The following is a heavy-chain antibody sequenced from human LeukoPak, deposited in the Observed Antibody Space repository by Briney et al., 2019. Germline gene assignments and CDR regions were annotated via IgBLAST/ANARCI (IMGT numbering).Heavy chain of an antibody. CDR1: GFTFSSSW. J-gene: IGHJ5*02. V-gene: IGHV3-74*01. CDR2: IKNDGTSI. Sequence: GGSLRLSCAASGFTFSSSWMHWVRQAPGKGLVWVSRIKNDGTSITYADSVKGRFTISRDNAKDTLYLQISSLRVEDTAVYFCVTNVRWFDPWGQGTLVTVSS. CDR3: VTNVRWFDP.